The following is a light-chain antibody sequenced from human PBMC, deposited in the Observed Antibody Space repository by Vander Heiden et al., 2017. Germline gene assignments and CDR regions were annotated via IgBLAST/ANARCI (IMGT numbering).Light chain of an antibody. V-gene: IGKV1-5*03. CDR1: QSISNY. CDR2: KAS. CDR3: QQFNSYPVT. Sequence: DIHVTQSPSTLSAAVGERVTITCRASQSISNYLAWYQQKPGKAPRLLIYKASSLESGVPLRFSGSGSGTEFTLTISSLQPDDFATHYCQQFNSYPVTFGQGTKVEIK. J-gene: IGKJ1*01.